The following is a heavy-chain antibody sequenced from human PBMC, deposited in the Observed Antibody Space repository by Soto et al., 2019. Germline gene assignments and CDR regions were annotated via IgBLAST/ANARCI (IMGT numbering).Heavy chain of an antibody. J-gene: IGHJ4*02. Sequence: SVKVSCKASGGTFSSYTISWVRQAPGQGLEWMGRIIPILGIANYAQKFQGRVTVTADKSTSTAYMEPSSLRSEDTAVYYCATPRVCYGDYEHFFDYWGQGTLVTVSS. CDR3: ATPRVCYGDYEHFFDY. CDR2: IIPILGIA. CDR1: GGTFSSYT. D-gene: IGHD4-17*01. V-gene: IGHV1-69*02.